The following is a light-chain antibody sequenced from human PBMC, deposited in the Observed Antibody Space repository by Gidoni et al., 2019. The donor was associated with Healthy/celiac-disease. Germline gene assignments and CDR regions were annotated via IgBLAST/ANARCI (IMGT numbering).Light chain of an antibody. V-gene: IGKV3-11*01. Sequence: EIVSTQSPATLSLSPGERATLSCRASQSVSSYLAWYQQKPGQAPRLLIYDASSGSGTDFTLTISSLEPEDFAVYYCQQRSNWPPWTFGQGTKVEIK. CDR2: DAS. J-gene: IGKJ1*01. CDR3: QQRSNWPPWT. CDR1: QSVSSY.